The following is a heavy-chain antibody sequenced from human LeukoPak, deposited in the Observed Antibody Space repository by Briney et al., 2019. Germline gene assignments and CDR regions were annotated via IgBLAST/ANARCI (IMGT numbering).Heavy chain of an antibody. CDR1: GFTFSSYA. D-gene: IGHD6-6*01. Sequence: GGSLRLSCAASGFTFSSYAMHWVRQAPGKGLEGVAVISYDGSNKYYADSVKGRFTISRDNSKNTLYLQMNSLRAEDTAVYYCASAPYSSSSRFDYWGQGTLVIVSS. CDR2: ISYDGSNK. V-gene: IGHV3-30-3*01. J-gene: IGHJ4*02. CDR3: ASAPYSSSSRFDY.